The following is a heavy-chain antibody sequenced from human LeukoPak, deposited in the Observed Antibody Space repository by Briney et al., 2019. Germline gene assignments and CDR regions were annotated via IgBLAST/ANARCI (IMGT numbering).Heavy chain of an antibody. Sequence: SETLSLTCAVSGGSISSYNWWSWVRQPPGKGLEWIGEVYHTGSTNYNPSLQRRVTISVDTSKNEFSLKLTSVTAADTAVYYCARKAVTGTYFDYWGQGTLVTVSS. CDR2: VYHTGST. V-gene: IGHV4-4*02. CDR3: ARKAVTGTYFDY. J-gene: IGHJ4*02. CDR1: GGSISSYNW. D-gene: IGHD6-19*01.